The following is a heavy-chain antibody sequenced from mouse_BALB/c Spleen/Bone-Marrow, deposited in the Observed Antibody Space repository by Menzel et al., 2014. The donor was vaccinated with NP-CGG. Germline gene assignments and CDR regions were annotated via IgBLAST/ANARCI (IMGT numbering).Heavy chain of an antibody. J-gene: IGHJ2*01. V-gene: IGHV7-3*02. Sequence: EVKLVESGGGLVQPGGSLRLSCAPSGFTFTDYYMNWVRQPPGGALEWLAFIRNKANGYTTEYSASVKGRFTISRDNSQSILYLHMNTLRAEDSATYYCARDMGGILFDSWGQGTTLTVSS. CDR2: IRNKANGYTT. CDR3: ARDMGGILFDS. D-gene: IGHD4-1*01. CDR1: GFTFTDYY.